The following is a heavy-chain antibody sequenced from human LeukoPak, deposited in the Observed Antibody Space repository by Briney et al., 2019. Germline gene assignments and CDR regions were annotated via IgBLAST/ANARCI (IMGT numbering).Heavy chain of an antibody. J-gene: IGHJ4*02. V-gene: IGHV3-48*03. D-gene: IGHD6-19*01. CDR1: VYIFSAYE. CDR2: IISSGSTI. Sequence: GGSLRLSGGASVYIFSAYEMNCVRQAPGKGLEWVSYIISSGSTIYYAYSVKGRFTISRDNAKKSVNQQINRLRSEHTAVSQCARVYSSGWRYWGQGTLVSVSS. CDR3: ARVYSSGWRY.